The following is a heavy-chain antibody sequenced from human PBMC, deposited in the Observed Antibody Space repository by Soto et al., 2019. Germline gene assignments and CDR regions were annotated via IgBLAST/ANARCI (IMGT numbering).Heavy chain of an antibody. J-gene: IGHJ4*02. CDR3: ERGGDYGGNSPFDC. CDR2: MNPNSGNT. D-gene: IGHD4-17*01. V-gene: IGHV1-8*01. Sequence: QVQLVQSGAEVKKPGASVKVSCKASGYTFTSYDISWVRQATGQGLEWMGWMNPNSGNTGYAQKFQGRVTMTRNTSISTAYMELNSLRSKDTAVYYCERGGDYGGNSPFDCLGQGTLVTVPS. CDR1: GYTFTSYD.